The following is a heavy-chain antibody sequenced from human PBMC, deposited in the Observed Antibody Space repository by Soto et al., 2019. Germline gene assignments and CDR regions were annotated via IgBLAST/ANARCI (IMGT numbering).Heavy chain of an antibody. CDR3: ARGSSFDN. Sequence: ASVKVSCKASGYSFNAYYLHWVRQAPGQGLEWMGWINPNTGDTNYAQKFQGRVTMTRDTSITTAYMELSRLRSDDAAVYYSARGSSFDNWGQGTLVTVSS. CDR2: INPNTGDT. V-gene: IGHV1-2*02. CDR1: GYSFNAYY. J-gene: IGHJ4*02.